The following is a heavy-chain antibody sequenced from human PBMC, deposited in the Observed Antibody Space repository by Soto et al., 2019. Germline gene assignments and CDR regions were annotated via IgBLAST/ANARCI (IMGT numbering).Heavy chain of an antibody. V-gene: IGHV3-23*01. CDR3: VRKNPGTRPFDY. CDR2: IGTDGTT. Sequence: GGSLRLACSVSRFTFNSYAMNWLRQAPGKGLAWVASIGTDGTTYYANSVKGRFTISRDNSRTTLYLQMNSLRVEDTALYYCVRKNPGTRPFDYWGQGTLVTVSS. J-gene: IGHJ4*01. CDR1: RFTFNSYA.